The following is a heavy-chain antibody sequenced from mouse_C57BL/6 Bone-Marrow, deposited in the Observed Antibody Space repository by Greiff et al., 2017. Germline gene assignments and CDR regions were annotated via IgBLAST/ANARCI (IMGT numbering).Heavy chain of an antibody. CDR2: INPSSGYT. D-gene: IGHD2-3*01. J-gene: IGHJ4*01. Sequence: QVQLQQSGAELARPGASVKMSCKASGYTFTSYTMHWVKQRPGQGLEWIGYINPSSGYTKYNQKFKDKATLTADTSSSTAYMQLSSLTSEVSEGDYCARMGYDGYYAMDYWGQGTSVTVSS. CDR1: GYTFTSYT. V-gene: IGHV1-4*01. CDR3: ARMGYDGYYAMDY.